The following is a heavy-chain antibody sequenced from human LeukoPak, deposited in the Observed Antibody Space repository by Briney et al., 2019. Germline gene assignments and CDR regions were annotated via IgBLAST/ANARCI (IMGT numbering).Heavy chain of an antibody. D-gene: IGHD6-19*01. J-gene: IGHJ6*03. CDR3: VRVVGQWLNKGYMDV. CDR1: GDIVSSNSAA. CDR2: TYYRSDLYN. Sequence: SQTLSLTCALSGDIVSSNSAAWNWIRQSPARGLEWLVRTYYRSDLYNDYAVSVKSRITINPDTSKNQFSLQLNSVTPEDTAVYYCVRVVGQWLNKGYMDVWGKGTTVTVSS. V-gene: IGHV6-1*01.